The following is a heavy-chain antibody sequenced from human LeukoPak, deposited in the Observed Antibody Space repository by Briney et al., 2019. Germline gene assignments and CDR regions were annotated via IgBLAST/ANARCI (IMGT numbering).Heavy chain of an antibody. Sequence: SVKVSCKTSGGTFTSYAITWVRQAPGQGLEWMGKIIPISGTTNYAQKLQGRVTFTADESTSTAHMELSSLRSEDTALYYCARKLRLGGNWFDPWGQGTLVTVSS. D-gene: IGHD1-26*01. CDR2: IIPISGTT. V-gene: IGHV1-69*13. CDR1: GGTFTSYA. J-gene: IGHJ5*02. CDR3: ARKLRLGGNWFDP.